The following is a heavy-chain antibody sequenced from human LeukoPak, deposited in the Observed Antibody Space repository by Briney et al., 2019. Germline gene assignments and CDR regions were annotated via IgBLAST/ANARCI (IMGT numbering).Heavy chain of an antibody. Sequence: GGSLRLSCAASGSTFSSYGMHWVRQAPGKGLEWVAFIRYDGSNKYYADSVKGRFTISRDNSKNTLYLQMNSLRAEDTAVYYCAKVDYYDSSGQYYFDYWGKGTLVTVSS. CDR2: IRYDGSNK. CDR1: GSTFSSYG. D-gene: IGHD3-22*01. V-gene: IGHV3-30*02. CDR3: AKVDYYDSSGQYYFDY. J-gene: IGHJ4*02.